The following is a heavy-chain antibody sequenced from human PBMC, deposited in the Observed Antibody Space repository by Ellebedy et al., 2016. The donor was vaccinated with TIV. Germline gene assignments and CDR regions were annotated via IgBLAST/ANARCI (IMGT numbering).Heavy chain of an antibody. D-gene: IGHD4-23*01. J-gene: IGHJ4*02. CDR3: ATRGGNV. Sequence: AASVKVSCKVSGYTLTELSMHWVRQAPGRGLEWLGGFDPEDGETIYAQKFQGRVTMTEDTSTETAYMELSSLRSEDTAVYYCATRGGNVWGQGTLVTVSS. CDR2: FDPEDGET. V-gene: IGHV1-24*01. CDR1: GYTLTELS.